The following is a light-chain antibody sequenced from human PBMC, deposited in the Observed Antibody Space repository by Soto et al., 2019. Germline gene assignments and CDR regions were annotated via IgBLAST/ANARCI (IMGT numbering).Light chain of an antibody. V-gene: IGLV1-44*01. CDR2: SDD. Sequence: QSVLTQPPSASGTPGQRVTISCSGSTSNIGSNSVNWFQHLPGTAPKLLIYSDDQRPSGVPDRFSGSKSGTSASLAISGLQSADEADYYCAAWDDSLHDPDVFGTGTKLTVL. CDR1: TSNIGSNS. J-gene: IGLJ1*01. CDR3: AAWDDSLHDPDV.